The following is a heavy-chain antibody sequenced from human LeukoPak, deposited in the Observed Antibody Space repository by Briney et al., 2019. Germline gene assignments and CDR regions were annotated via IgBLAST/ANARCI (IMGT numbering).Heavy chain of an antibody. CDR1: GFTFSIYG. V-gene: IGHV3-30*02. CDR2: IRYDGSNK. D-gene: IGHD5-18*01. CDR3: AKRGTVHVVDTAMAGGLSFDY. Sequence: GGSLSLSCAASGFTFSIYGMHWVRQAPGRWLEWVAFIRYDGSNKYYADSVKGRFTISRDNSKNTLYLQMNSLRAEDTAVYYCAKRGTVHVVDTAMAGGLSFDYWGQGTLVTVSS. J-gene: IGHJ4*02.